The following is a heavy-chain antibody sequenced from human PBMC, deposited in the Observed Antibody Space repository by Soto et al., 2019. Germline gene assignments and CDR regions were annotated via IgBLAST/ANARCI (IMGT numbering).Heavy chain of an antibody. V-gene: IGHV3-30*18. CDR1: GFTFSSYG. D-gene: IGHD5-12*01. Sequence: GGSLRLSCAASGFTFSSYGMHWVRQAPGKGLEWVAVISYDGSNKYYADSVKGRFTISRDNSKNTLYLQMNSLRAEDTAVYYCAKDYEYSGYEPGNDYYYMDVWGKGTTVTVSS. CDR2: ISYDGSNK. J-gene: IGHJ6*03. CDR3: AKDYEYSGYEPGNDYYYMDV.